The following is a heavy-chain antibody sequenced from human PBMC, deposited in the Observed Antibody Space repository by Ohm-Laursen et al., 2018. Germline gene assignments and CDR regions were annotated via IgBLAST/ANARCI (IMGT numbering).Heavy chain of an antibody. CDR1: GGSISSGGYY. J-gene: IGHJ6*02. V-gene: IGHV4-31*03. CDR3: ARGGTNYYGSGSYHVPLYYYGMDV. CDR2: IYYSGST. Sequence: PSQTLSLTCTVSGGSISSGGYYWSWIRQHPGKGLEWIGYIYYSGSTYYNPSLKSRVTISVDTSKNQFSLKLSSVTAADTAVYYCARGGTNYYGSGSYHVPLYYYGMDVWGQGTTVTVSS. D-gene: IGHD3-10*01.